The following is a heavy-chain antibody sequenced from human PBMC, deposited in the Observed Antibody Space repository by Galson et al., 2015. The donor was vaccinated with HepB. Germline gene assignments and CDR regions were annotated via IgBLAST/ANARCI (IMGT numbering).Heavy chain of an antibody. CDR2: ISSSSSYT. J-gene: IGHJ2*01. D-gene: IGHD2-2*01. CDR3: ARGRSVSEYQLPSYWYFDL. V-gene: IGHV3-11*06. Sequence: SLRLSCAASGFTFSDYYMSWIRQAPGKGLEWVSYISSSSSYTNYADSVKGRFTISRDNAKNSLYLQMNSLRAEDTAVYYCARGRSVSEYQLPSYWYFDLWGRGTLVTVSS. CDR1: GFTFSDYY.